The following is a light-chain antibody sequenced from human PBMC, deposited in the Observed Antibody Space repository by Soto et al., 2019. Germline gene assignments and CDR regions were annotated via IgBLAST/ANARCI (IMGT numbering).Light chain of an antibody. V-gene: IGKV1-9*01. CDR1: QGIGSY. CDR2: GTS. Sequence: LTQSPSFLSASVGDRVTITCRASQGIGSYLGWYQQAPGKAPKLLIYGTSTLQSGVPSRFSGSGSGTEFTLTISSLQPEDVATYFCQQLNTYPAFGGGTKVDIK. CDR3: QQLNTYPA. J-gene: IGKJ4*01.